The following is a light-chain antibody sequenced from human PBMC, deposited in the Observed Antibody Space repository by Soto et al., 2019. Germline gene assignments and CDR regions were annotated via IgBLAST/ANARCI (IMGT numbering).Light chain of an antibody. V-gene: IGLV2-14*01. CDR2: EVS. CDR3: SSYAGSYTLL. J-gene: IGLJ2*01. Sequence: QSALAQPASVPGSPGQSITISCTGTSSDVGAYNYVSWYQQHPGKAPKLIIFEVSNRPSGISNRFSGSKSGQTASLSISGLQAEDEADYYCSSYAGSYTLLFGGGTKLTVL. CDR1: SSDVGAYNY.